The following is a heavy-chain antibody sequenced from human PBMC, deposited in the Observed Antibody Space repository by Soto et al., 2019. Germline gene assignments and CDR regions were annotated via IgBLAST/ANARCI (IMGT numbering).Heavy chain of an antibody. CDR1: GFTFSSYS. CDR3: ASSFLGYCSGGSCYNLDY. J-gene: IGHJ4*02. CDR2: ISSSSSTI. Sequence: GGSLRLSCAASGFTFSSYSMNWVRQAPGKGLEWVSYISSSSSTIYYADSVKGRFTISRDNAKNSLYLQMNSLRAEDTAVYYCASSFLGYCSGGSCYNLDYWGQGTLVTVSS. V-gene: IGHV3-48*01. D-gene: IGHD2-15*01.